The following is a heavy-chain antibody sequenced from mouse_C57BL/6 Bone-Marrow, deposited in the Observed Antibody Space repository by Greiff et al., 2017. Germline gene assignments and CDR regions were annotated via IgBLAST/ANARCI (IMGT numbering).Heavy chain of an antibody. V-gene: IGHV1-81*01. CDR2: IYPRGGNT. Sequence: QVQLQQSGAELARPGASVKLSCKASGYTFTSYGISWVKQRTGQGLEWIGEIYPRGGNTYYNEKFKGKATLTADKSSSTAYMELRSLTSEDSAVYFCARDVYETYWGQGTLVTVSA. J-gene: IGHJ3*01. D-gene: IGHD1-1*01. CDR3: ARDVYETY. CDR1: GYTFTSYG.